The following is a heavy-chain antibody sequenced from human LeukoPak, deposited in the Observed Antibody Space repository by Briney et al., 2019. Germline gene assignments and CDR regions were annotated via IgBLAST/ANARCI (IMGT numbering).Heavy chain of an antibody. CDR3: AKDSGYDFPEDFDY. Sequence: GGALRLSCAASGFTFDEYAMHWVRQAPGKGMEGVSGISWNSGSIGYADSVKGRFTISRDNAKNSLYLQMNSLRAEDTALYYCAKDSGYDFPEDFDYWSQGTLVTVSS. J-gene: IGHJ4*02. V-gene: IGHV3-9*01. D-gene: IGHD5-12*01. CDR1: GFTFDEYA. CDR2: ISWNSGSI.